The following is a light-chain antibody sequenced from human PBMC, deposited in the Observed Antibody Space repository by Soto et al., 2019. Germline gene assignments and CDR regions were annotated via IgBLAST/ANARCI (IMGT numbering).Light chain of an antibody. CDR3: QHYNNWPLT. Sequence: EIVMPQSPATLSVSPGARATLSCMASHSVSSHLAWYQQKPGQAPRRLIYGASTRATAIPARFSGSGSGTEFTLTISSLQSEDFAAYYCQHYNNWPLTFVGGPKVEIK. J-gene: IGKJ4*01. V-gene: IGKV3-15*01. CDR2: GAS. CDR1: HSVSSH.